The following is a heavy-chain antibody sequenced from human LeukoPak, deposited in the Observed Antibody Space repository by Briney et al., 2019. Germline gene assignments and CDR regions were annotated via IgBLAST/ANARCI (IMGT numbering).Heavy chain of an antibody. CDR1: GFTFSEYE. V-gene: IGHV3-48*03. Sequence: GGSLRLSCVASGFTFSEYELNWVRQLPGKGLEWISHISTGGGSIHYADSVEGRFTISRDNSKNTLYLQMNSLRAEDTAVYYCAKGWDVDTAIDYWGQGTLVTVSS. J-gene: IGHJ4*02. CDR3: AKGWDVDTAIDY. D-gene: IGHD5-18*01. CDR2: ISTGGGSI.